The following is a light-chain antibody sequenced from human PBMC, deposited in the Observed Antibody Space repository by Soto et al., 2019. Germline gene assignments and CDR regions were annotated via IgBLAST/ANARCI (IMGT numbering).Light chain of an antibody. CDR1: QSVVYSDGIAY. V-gene: IGKV2-30*01. J-gene: IGKJ1*01. CDR3: LPGPHWPPT. Sequence: DVVMTQSPLSLPVTLGQPASISCRSSQSVVYSDGIAYLTWFQQRPGQSPRRLIYRVSNRDSGVPDRFSGSWSGSDFTLSISWVVAEDVGVYYCLPGPHWPPTFGRGTKVEIK. CDR2: RVS.